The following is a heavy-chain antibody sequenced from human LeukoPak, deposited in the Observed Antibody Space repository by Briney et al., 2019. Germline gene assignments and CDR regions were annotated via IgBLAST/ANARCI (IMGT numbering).Heavy chain of an antibody. CDR2: IIPIFGTA. Sequence: GASVKVSCKASGGTFSSYAISWVRQAPGQGLEWMGGIIPIFGTANYAQKFQGRVTITADESTSTAYMEPSSLRSEDTAVYYCARGSFSGYDYFDYWGQGTLVTVSS. CDR1: GGTFSSYA. CDR3: ARGSFSGYDYFDY. J-gene: IGHJ4*02. V-gene: IGHV1-69*13. D-gene: IGHD5-12*01.